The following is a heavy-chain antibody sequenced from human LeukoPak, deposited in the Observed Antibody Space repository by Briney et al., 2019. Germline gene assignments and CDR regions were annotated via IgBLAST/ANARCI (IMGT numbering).Heavy chain of an antibody. CDR3: ARVVGTVAAHFDY. CDR2: IWYDGSNK. V-gene: IGHV3-33*08. J-gene: IGHJ4*02. CDR1: GFTFSSYG. Sequence: GSLRLSCAASGFTFSSYGMHWVRQAPGKGLEWVAVIWYDGSNKYYADSVKGRFTISRDNSKSTLYLQMNSLRAEDTAVYYCARVVGTVAAHFDYWGQGTLVTVSS. D-gene: IGHD6-19*01.